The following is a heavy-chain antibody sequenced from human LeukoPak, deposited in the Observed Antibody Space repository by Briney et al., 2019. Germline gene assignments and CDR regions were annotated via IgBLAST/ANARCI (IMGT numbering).Heavy chain of an antibody. V-gene: IGHV3-72*01. Sequence: GGSLRLSCAASGFTFSDHYMDWVRQAPGKGLEWVGRTRDKANGYTTDYAASVRGRFTISRDGSKNSLHLQMNSLKTEDTAVYYCARYYYDSSGYYRFDYWGQGTLVAVSS. CDR1: GFTFSDHY. D-gene: IGHD3-22*01. CDR3: ARYYYDSSGYYRFDY. J-gene: IGHJ4*02. CDR2: TRDKANGYTT.